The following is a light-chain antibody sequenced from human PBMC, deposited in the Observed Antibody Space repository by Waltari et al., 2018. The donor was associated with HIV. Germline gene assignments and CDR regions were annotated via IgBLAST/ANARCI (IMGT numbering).Light chain of an antibody. J-gene: IGKJ5*01. Sequence: DIQMTQPPSSLSAAVGDRVTITCRASQSIDTYLNWYQQTPGKAPTLLIFAASNLQGGVPSRFSGSGSGTDFTLTVNSLHPEDFATYYCQQTYRTPQTFGQGTRLAI. V-gene: IGKV1-39*01. CDR3: QQTYRTPQT. CDR1: QSIDTY. CDR2: AAS.